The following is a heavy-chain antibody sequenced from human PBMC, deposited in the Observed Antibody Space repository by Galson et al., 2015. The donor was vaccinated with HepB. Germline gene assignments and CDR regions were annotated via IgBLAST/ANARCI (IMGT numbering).Heavy chain of an antibody. D-gene: IGHD3-22*01. CDR2: IYSGGST. V-gene: IGHV3-66*01. CDR1: GFTVSSSY. J-gene: IGHJ3*02. Sequence: SLRLSCAASGFTVSSSYMSWVRQAPGKGLEWVSVIYSGGSTYYADSVKGRFTISRDNSKNTLYLQMNSLRAEDTAVYYCARGGAARSGPYYYDSSGYWPYAFDIWGQGTMVTVSS. CDR3: ARGGAARSGPYYYDSSGYWPYAFDI.